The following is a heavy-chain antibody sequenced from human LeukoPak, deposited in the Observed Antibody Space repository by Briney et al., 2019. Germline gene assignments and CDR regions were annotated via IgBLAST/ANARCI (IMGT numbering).Heavy chain of an antibody. J-gene: IGHJ4*02. V-gene: IGHV4-39*01. CDR2: IYYSGST. CDR3: ARAAGIAAAGPYMDYFDY. D-gene: IGHD6-13*01. Sequence: SETLSLTCTVSGGSISSSSYYWGWIRQPPGKGLEWIGSIYYSGSTYYNPSLKSRVTISVDTSKNQFSLKLSSVTAADTAVYYCARAAGIAAAGPYMDYFDYWGQGTLVTVSS. CDR1: GGSISSSSYY.